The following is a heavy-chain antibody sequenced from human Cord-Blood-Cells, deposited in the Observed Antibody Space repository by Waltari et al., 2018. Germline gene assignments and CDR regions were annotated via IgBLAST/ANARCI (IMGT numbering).Heavy chain of an antibody. CDR2: MNPNSGNT. CDR1: GYTFTSYH. J-gene: IGHJ4*02. V-gene: IGHV1-8*03. Sequence: QVQLVQSGAEVKKPGASVKGSCKASGYTFTSYHTNWIREATGQGLEWMGWMNPNSGNTGDAQKFQGRVTITRNTSISTAYMELSSLRSEDTAVYYCARGASSSSWYVYWGQGTLVTVSS. D-gene: IGHD6-13*01. CDR3: ARGASSSSWYVY.